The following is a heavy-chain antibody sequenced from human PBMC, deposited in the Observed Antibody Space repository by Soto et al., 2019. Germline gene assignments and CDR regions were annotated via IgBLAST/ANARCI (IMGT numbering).Heavy chain of an antibody. CDR3: ARSPRFGELSRPIDY. J-gene: IGHJ4*02. CDR1: GGSISSGGYY. V-gene: IGHV4-31*03. CDR2: IYYSGST. Sequence: QVQLQESGPGLVKPSQTLSLTCTVSGGSISSGGYYWSWIRQHPGKGLEWIGYIYYSGSTYYNPSLRIRVTISVDTSMNQFSLKLSSVTAADTAVYYCARSPRFGELSRPIDYWGQGTLVTVSS. D-gene: IGHD3-10*01.